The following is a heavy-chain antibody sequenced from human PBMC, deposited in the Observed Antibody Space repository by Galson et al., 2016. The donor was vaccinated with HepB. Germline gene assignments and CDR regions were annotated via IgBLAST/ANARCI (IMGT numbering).Heavy chain of an antibody. D-gene: IGHD6-13*01. CDR2: IYHSVST. V-gene: IGHV4-4*02. CDR3: ARGEGGYSSSWYFVY. J-gene: IGHJ4*02. CDR1: GGSINSSNW. Sequence: SETLSLTCAVSGGSINSSNWWTWVRQPPGKGLEWIGEIYHSVSTNYNPSLKSRLTISLDKSKNQFSLKLTSVTAADTAVYYCARGEGGYSSSWYFVYWGQGTLVTVSS.